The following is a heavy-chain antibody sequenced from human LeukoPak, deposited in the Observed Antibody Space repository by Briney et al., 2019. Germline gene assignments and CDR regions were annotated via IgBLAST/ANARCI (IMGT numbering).Heavy chain of an antibody. V-gene: IGHV1-18*01. CDR3: ARDGTVLLWFGELDYFDY. CDR2: ISAYNGNT. CDR1: GYTFTSYG. D-gene: IGHD3-10*01. Sequence: ASVKVSCKASGYTFTSYGISWVRQAPGQGLEWMGWISAYNGNTNYAQKLQGRVTMTTDTSTSTAYMELRSLRSDDTAVYYCARDGTVLLWFGELDYFDYWGQGTLVTVSS. J-gene: IGHJ4*02.